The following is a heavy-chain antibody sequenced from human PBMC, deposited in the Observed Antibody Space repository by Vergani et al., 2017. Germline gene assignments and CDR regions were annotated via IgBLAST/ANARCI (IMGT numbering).Heavy chain of an antibody. J-gene: IGHJ4*02. CDR3: AKTHYYDSSAYVDY. V-gene: IGHV3-23*01. Sequence: EVQLLESGGGLVQPGGSLRLSCAASGFTFSSYAMSWVRQAPGKGLEWVSGISDNGGTTYYADSVKDRCTISSDNSKNTLYVQMNSLRAEDTAVYYCAKTHYYDSSAYVDYWGQGTLVTVSS. CDR1: GFTFSSYA. D-gene: IGHD3-22*01. CDR2: ISDNGGTT.